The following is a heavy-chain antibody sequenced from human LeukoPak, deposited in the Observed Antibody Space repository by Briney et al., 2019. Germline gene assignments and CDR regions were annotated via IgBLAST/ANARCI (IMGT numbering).Heavy chain of an antibody. J-gene: IGHJ4*02. CDR1: GSGFTSYW. Sequence: GESLRISCKGSGSGFTSYWSSWVRQMPGKGLEWMGRIDPSDSYTNYSPSFQGHVTISVDKSINTAYLQWSSLKASDTAMYYCARLEYFADYWGQGTLVTVSS. CDR2: IDPSDSYT. V-gene: IGHV5-10-1*01. CDR3: ARLEYFADY. D-gene: IGHD3-9*01.